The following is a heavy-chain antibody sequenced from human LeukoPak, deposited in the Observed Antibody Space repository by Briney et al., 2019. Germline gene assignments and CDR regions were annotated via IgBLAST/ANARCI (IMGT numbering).Heavy chain of an antibody. CDR1: GGSFSGYY. CDR3: ARPPYSSSQDY. D-gene: IGHD6-13*01. Sequence: SETLSLTCAVYGGSFSGYYWSWIRQPPGKGLEWIGEINHSGSTNYNPSLKSRVTISVDTSKNQFSLKLSSVTAADTAVYYCARPPYSSSQDYWGQGTLVTVSS. J-gene: IGHJ4*02. V-gene: IGHV4-34*01. CDR2: INHSGST.